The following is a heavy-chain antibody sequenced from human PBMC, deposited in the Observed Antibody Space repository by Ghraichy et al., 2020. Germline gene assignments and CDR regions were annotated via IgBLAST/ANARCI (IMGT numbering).Heavy chain of an antibody. CDR2: ISYVGSNK. Sequence: GGSLRLSCAVSGFSFKNFAVHWVRQAPGKGLEWVAVISYVGSNKYYADSVKGRFTISRDNSNNTLYLQMNSLTPEDTALYYCAMEGRGVVVGIAADYWGQGTLVTVSS. CDR1: GFSFKNFA. V-gene: IGHV3-30*04. CDR3: AMEGRGVVVGIAADY. J-gene: IGHJ4*02. D-gene: IGHD2-15*01.